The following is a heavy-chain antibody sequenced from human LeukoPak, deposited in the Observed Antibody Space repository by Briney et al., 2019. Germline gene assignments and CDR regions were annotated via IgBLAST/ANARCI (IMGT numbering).Heavy chain of an antibody. CDR3: ARRTHYYYYMDV. Sequence: SETLSLTCTVSGGSISSYYWNWIRQPPGKGLEWIGYIYYSGSTNYNPSLKSRVTISVDTSKNQFSLKLSSVTAADTAVYYCARRTHYYYYMDVWGKGTTVTVSS. CDR2: IYYSGST. CDR1: GGSISSYY. J-gene: IGHJ6*03. V-gene: IGHV4-59*01.